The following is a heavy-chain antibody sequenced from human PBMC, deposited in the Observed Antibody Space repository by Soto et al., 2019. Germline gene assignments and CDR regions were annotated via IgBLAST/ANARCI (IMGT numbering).Heavy chain of an antibody. V-gene: IGHV4-34*01. CDR2: INHSGST. J-gene: IGHJ5*02. Sequence: PSETLSLTCAVYGGSFSGYYWSWIRQPPGKGLEWIGEINHSGSTNYNPSLKSRVTISVDTSKNQFSLKLSSVTAADTAVYYCARYNYDILTGYYPWFDPWGQGTPVTVSS. CDR1: GGSFSGYY. D-gene: IGHD3-9*01. CDR3: ARYNYDILTGYYPWFDP.